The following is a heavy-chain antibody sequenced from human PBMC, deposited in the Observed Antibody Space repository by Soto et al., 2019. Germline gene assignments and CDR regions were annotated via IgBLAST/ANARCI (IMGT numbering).Heavy chain of an antibody. CDR2: IWYDGSNK. J-gene: IGHJ6*02. CDR1: GFTFSSYG. V-gene: IGHV3-33*01. CDR3: ARDSVGGYDYYYYYGMDV. D-gene: IGHD5-12*01. Sequence: QVQLVESGGGVVQPGRSLRLSCAASGFTFSSYGMHWVRQAPGKGLEWVAVIWYDGSNKYYADSVKGRFTISRDNXKXTXXLQMNSLRAEDTAVYYCARDSVGGYDYYYYYGMDVWGQGTTVTVSS.